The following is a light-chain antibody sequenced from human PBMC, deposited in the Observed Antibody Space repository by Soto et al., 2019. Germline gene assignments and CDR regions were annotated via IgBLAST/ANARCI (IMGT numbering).Light chain of an antibody. Sequence: DKKMTQSPSALSASVEDRVTITCQASQTISSWLAWYQQKPGEAPRLLIYQASSLETEVPSRFSGSGSGTEFTLTISSLQPGDFATYYCQQYNSYSLTLGQGTKVDIK. CDR1: QTISSW. CDR2: QAS. CDR3: QQYNSYSLT. J-gene: IGKJ1*01. V-gene: IGKV1-5*03.